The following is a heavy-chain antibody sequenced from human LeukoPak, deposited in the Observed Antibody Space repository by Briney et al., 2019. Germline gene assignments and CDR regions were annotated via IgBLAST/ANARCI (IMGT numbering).Heavy chain of an antibody. CDR2: ICAYNGNT. D-gene: IGHD3-10*01. V-gene: IGHV1-18*01. CDR1: GYTFGNYA. Sequence: ASVNVSCKASGYTFGNYAMNWVRQAPGQGLEWMGWICAYNGNTELAQKFQGRVTLATDASTSTAYVELRSLTSDDTAVYFCARGGSRSRRGDNAFDIWGQGTMVTVSS. J-gene: IGHJ3*02. CDR3: ARGGSRSRRGDNAFDI.